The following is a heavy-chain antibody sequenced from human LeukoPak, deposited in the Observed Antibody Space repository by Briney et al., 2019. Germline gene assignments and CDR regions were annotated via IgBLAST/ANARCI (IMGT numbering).Heavy chain of an antibody. V-gene: IGHV3-53*01. CDR1: GYTVSSNY. Sequence: GGSLRLSCAASGYTVSSNYMSWVRQAPGKGLEWVSVIYSGGSTYYADSVKGRFTISRDNSKNTLYLQMNSLRAEDTAVYYCARENYGDYLDYWGQGTLVTVSS. CDR3: ARENYGDYLDY. J-gene: IGHJ4*02. D-gene: IGHD4-17*01. CDR2: IYSGGST.